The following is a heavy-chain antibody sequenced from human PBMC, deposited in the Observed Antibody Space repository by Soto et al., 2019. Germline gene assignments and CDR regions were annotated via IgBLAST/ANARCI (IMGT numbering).Heavy chain of an antibody. CDR3: ARSSVVGPEYLQH. V-gene: IGHV4-4*07. Sequence: LPLTCAVSGGSINSYYWSWVRQPAGRGLEWIGYVSATGSTKFNPSLKSRVTMSIDASKNQMSLSLTSVTAADTALYYCARSSVVGPEYLQHWGQGTLVTVS. CDR2: VSATGST. D-gene: IGHD2-15*01. J-gene: IGHJ1*01. CDR1: GGSINSYY.